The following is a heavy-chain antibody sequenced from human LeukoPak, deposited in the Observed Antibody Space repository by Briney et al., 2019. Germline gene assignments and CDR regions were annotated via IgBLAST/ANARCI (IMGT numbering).Heavy chain of an antibody. CDR1: GFTFSSYA. V-gene: IGHV3-23*01. Sequence: GGSLRLSCTASGFTFSSYAMSWVRQAPGKGLEWVSVMSGSGGTTYYADSVKGRFTVSRDNSKNTLYLQMNSLRAEDTAVYYCANPNSSGFYFSIRFDYWGQGTLITVSS. CDR2: MSGSGGTT. D-gene: IGHD3-22*01. J-gene: IGHJ4*02. CDR3: ANPNSSGFYFSIRFDY.